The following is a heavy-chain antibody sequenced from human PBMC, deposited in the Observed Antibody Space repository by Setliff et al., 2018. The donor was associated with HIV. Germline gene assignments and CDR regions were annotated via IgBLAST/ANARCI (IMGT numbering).Heavy chain of an antibody. Sequence: PSETLSLTCAVYGGSFRGYYWTWIRQSPGKGLEWIGEINSTGSTNYNPSLKSRVSISLDTSKSQFSLKLRSVTAEDTAVYYCARGHYSSSSGWGQGALVTVSS. V-gene: IGHV4-34*01. D-gene: IGHD6-6*01. CDR1: GGSFRGYY. CDR3: ARGHYSSSSG. J-gene: IGHJ4*02. CDR2: INSTGST.